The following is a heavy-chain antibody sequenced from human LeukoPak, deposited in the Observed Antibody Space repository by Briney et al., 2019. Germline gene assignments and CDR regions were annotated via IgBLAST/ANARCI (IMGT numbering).Heavy chain of an antibody. CDR2: INAKSGGT. CDR3: ARGGDYYDSSGYPDDAFDV. CDR1: GYTVTGYY. Sequence: ASVKVSGKASGYTVTGYYVHWVRQAPGQGLEWMGWINAKSGGTKYEQKFQGRVTMTRDTSISTAYMELSRLRSDDAAVFYCARGGDYYDSSGYPDDAFDVWGQGTMVIVSS. D-gene: IGHD3-22*01. V-gene: IGHV1-2*02. J-gene: IGHJ3*01.